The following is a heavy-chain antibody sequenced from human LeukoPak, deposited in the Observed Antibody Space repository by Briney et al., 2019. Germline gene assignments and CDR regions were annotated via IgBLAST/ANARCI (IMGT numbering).Heavy chain of an antibody. J-gene: IGHJ3*02. V-gene: IGHV4-30-2*01. CDR3: AREGVGATTGSPAFDI. CDR2: IYHSGST. D-gene: IGHD1-26*01. CDR1: GGSISSGGYS. Sequence: SQTLSLTCAVSGGSISSGGYSWSWIRQPPGKGLEWIGYIYHSGSTYYNPSLKSRVTISVDTSKNQFSLKLSSVTAADTAVYYCAREGVGATTGSPAFDIWGQGTMVTVSS.